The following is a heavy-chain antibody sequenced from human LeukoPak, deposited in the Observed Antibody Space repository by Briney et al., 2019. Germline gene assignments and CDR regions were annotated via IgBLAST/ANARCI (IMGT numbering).Heavy chain of an antibody. J-gene: IGHJ4*02. CDR1: GFTLSDSA. CDR3: ARQMDADDGDNKLFDY. CDR2: IRCKTNSYAT. D-gene: IGHD4-23*01. V-gene: IGHV3-73*01. Sequence: PGGSLRLSCAASGFTLSDSAMHWVRQASDKGLEWVGLIRCKTNSYATEYAASVRGRLTNYRDDSKNTVYLQLNRLKTENTAVYFFARQMDADDGDNKLFDYWGLGTQVTVSS.